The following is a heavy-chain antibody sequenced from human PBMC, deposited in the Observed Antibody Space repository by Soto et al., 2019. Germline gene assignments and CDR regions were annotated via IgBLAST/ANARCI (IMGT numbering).Heavy chain of an antibody. CDR1: GFTFSSYG. CDR3: AKHLRSGYSYGTRFDY. V-gene: IGHV3-30*18. D-gene: IGHD5-18*01. Sequence: GGSLRLSCAASGFTFSSYGMHWFRQAPGKGLEWVAVISYDGSNKYYADSVKGRFTISRDNSKNTLYLQMNSLRAEDTAVYYCAKHLRSGYSYGTRFDYWGQGTLVTVS. J-gene: IGHJ4*02. CDR2: ISYDGSNK.